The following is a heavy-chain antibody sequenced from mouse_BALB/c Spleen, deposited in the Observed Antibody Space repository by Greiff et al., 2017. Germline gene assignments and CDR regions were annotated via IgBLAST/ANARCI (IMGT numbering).Heavy chain of an antibody. J-gene: IGHJ4*01. CDR2: ISSGGST. CDR1: GFTFSSYA. V-gene: IGHV5-6-5*01. CDR3: AREGGYAMDY. Sequence: EVKLVESGGGLVKPGGSLKLSCAASGFTFSSYAMSWVRQTPEKRLQWVASISSGGSTYYPDSVKGRFTISRDNARNILYLQMSSLRSEDTAMYYCAREGGYAMDYWGQGTSVTVSS.